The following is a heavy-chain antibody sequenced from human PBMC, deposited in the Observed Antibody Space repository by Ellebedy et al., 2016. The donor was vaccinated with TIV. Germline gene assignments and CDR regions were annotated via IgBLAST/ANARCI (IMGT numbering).Heavy chain of an antibody. CDR2: INPNSGGT. J-gene: IGHJ5*02. CDR3: VRAPFSNAPLSPRGRNWFDR. Sequence: ASVKVSCKASGYTFTDYYMHWVRQAPGQGLEWMGWINPNSGGTNYAQKFQGRVTMTRDTSISTAYMDLRRLRTDDTAVYYCVRAPFSNAPLSPRGRNWFDRWGRGTLVTVSS. D-gene: IGHD3-3*02. V-gene: IGHV1-2*02. CDR1: GYTFTDYY.